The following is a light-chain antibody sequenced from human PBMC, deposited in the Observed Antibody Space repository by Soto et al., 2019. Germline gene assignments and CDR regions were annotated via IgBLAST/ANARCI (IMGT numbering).Light chain of an antibody. CDR1: SSDVGDYNR. J-gene: IGLJ2*01. CDR2: EVS. Sequence: QSALTQPPSASGSPGQSVTISCTGTSSDVGDYNRVSWYQHHPGKAPKLMIYEVSQRPSGVPDRFSGSKSGNTASLTVSGLQAEDEAAYYCSSYSGSSNVVFGGGTKVTVL. CDR3: SSYSGSSNVV. V-gene: IGLV2-8*01.